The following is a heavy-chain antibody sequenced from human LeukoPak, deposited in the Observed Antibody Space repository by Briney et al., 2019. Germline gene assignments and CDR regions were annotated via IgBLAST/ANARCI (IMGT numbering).Heavy chain of an antibody. CDR3: ARDTGWIMMDYYYMDV. V-gene: IGHV4-38-2*02. J-gene: IGHJ6*03. CDR2: IYHSGST. CDR1: GYSISSGYY. D-gene: IGHD2-2*03. Sequence: PSETLSLTCTVSGYSISSGYYWGWIRQPPGKGLEWIGSIYHSGSTYYNPSLKSRVTISVDTSKNQFSLKLSSVTAADTAVYYCARDTGWIMMDYYYMDVWGKGTTVTVSS.